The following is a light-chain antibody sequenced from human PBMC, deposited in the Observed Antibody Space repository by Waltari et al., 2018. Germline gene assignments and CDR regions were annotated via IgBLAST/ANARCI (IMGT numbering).Light chain of an antibody. CDR1: NTNVGINY. CDR2: RNN. Sequence: QSVLTQPPSVSGAPGQRVTISCSGSNTNVGINYVSRCQHVPGAAPRLLSYRNNQRPSGVPDRFSGSKSGSSASLAISGLRSEDDADYYCAAWDVSLRGIFGTGTRVTVL. CDR3: AAWDVSLRGI. J-gene: IGLJ1*01. V-gene: IGLV1-47*01.